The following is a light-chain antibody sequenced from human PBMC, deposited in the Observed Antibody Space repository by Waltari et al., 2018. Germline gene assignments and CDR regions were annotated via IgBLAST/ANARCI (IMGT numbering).Light chain of an antibody. Sequence: DIRMTQFPSTLSASLGDSLPITCRASQSISNLVDWYQQKPGKVPKVLIYRASTLESGVPSRFSGGGAGTDFTLTINSLQPEDVATYFCQQYNHFPWAFGQGTRVEIK. V-gene: IGKV1-5*03. CDR1: QSISNL. CDR3: QQYNHFPWA. J-gene: IGKJ1*01. CDR2: RAS.